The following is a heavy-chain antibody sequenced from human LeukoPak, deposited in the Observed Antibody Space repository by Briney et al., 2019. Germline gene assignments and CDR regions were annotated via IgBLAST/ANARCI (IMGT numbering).Heavy chain of an antibody. CDR3: AKVGLSWFGELLPFDY. CDR2: IRYDGSTK. Sequence: GGSLRLSCATSGFTFNTYTMNWVRQAPGKGLEWVAFIRYDGSTKYYTNSVKGRFTISRDNSKNTMYLQMNSLRAEDTAVYYCAKVGLSWFGELLPFDYWGQGTLVTVSS. J-gene: IGHJ4*02. D-gene: IGHD3-10*01. V-gene: IGHV3-30*02. CDR1: GFTFNTYT.